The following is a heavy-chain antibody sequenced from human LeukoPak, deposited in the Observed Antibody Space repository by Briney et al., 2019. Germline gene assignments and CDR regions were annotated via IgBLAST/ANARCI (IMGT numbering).Heavy chain of an antibody. D-gene: IGHD1-26*01. Sequence: GGSLRLSCAASGFTFNIYGMSWVRQAPGKGLEWVAAVDASDDSTYYADSVKGRFTISRDNSKNTLYLEMNSLRAEDTAIYYCAKMKGHPLPKYYMDVWGQGTTVTVSS. CDR2: VDASDDST. V-gene: IGHV3-23*01. J-gene: IGHJ6*01. CDR1: GFTFNIYG. CDR3: AKMKGHPLPKYYMDV.